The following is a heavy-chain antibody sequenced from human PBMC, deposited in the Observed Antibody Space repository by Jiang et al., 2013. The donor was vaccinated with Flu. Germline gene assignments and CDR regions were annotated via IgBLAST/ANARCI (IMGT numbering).Heavy chain of an antibody. CDR1: GDSVSSNSVA. D-gene: IGHD2-8*02. J-gene: IGHJ4*02. V-gene: IGHV6-1*01. CDR2: TYYGSKWYT. Sequence: SQTLSLTCAISGDSVSSNSVAWNWIRQSPSRGLEWLGRTYYGSKWYTDYAVSVKGRISINPDTSKNQFSLQLNSVTPEDTAVYYCARITGGTPDYWGQGTLVTVSS. CDR3: ARITGGTPDY.